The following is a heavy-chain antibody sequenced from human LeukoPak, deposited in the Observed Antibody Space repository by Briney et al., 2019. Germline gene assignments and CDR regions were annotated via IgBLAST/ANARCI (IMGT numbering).Heavy chain of an antibody. Sequence: PGGSLRLSCAASGFTFSSYAMSWVRQAPGKGLEWVANIKQDGSEKYYVDSVKGRFTISRDNAKNSLYLQMNSLRAEDTAVYYCARRDIVVVVSASDYWGQGTLVTVSS. D-gene: IGHD2-15*01. CDR1: GFTFSSYA. J-gene: IGHJ4*02. CDR3: ARRDIVVVVSASDY. CDR2: IKQDGSEK. V-gene: IGHV3-7*01.